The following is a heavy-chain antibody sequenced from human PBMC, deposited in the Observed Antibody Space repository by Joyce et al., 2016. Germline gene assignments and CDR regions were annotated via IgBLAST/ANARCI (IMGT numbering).Heavy chain of an antibody. V-gene: IGHV3-30*18. CDR1: GLTLSNYG. CDR3: AKILTATYSSGWFLDY. J-gene: IGHJ4*02. Sequence: QVQLVESGGGVVQPGRSLRLSCAASGLTLSNYGVHWVRQAPGKGLEWGAVISYDGIYKYYADSVKGRFTISRDNSKNTVFLEMNSLRTEDMAVYYCAKILTATYSSGWFLDYWGQGTLVTVSS. D-gene: IGHD6-25*01. CDR2: ISYDGIYK.